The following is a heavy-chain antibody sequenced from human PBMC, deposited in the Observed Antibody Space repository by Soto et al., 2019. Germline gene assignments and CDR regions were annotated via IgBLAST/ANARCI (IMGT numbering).Heavy chain of an antibody. Sequence: VGSLSLSCAASGFTFSNYAMSWVRQAPGKGLEWVSGISGSGGSTYYADSVKGRFTISRDNSKNTLYLQMNSLRAEDTAVYYCAKVSGGDDILTGYYHSYYYGMDVWGQGTTVTVSS. J-gene: IGHJ6*02. V-gene: IGHV3-23*01. CDR3: AKVSGGDDILTGYYHSYYYGMDV. CDR1: GFTFSNYA. CDR2: ISGSGGST. D-gene: IGHD3-9*01.